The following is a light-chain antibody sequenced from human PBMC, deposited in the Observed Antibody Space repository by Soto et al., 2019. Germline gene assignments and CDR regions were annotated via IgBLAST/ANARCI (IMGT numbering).Light chain of an antibody. CDR1: RSISSY. V-gene: IGKV1-39*01. CDR3: QQSYSTPPLT. J-gene: IGKJ4*01. Sequence: DIQMTQSPSSLSASVGDRVTITCRASRSISSYLNWYQQKPGKAPKLLIYAASSLQSGVPSRFSGSGSGTDFTLTISSLQPEDFATYYCQQSYSTPPLTFGGGTKLDIK. CDR2: AAS.